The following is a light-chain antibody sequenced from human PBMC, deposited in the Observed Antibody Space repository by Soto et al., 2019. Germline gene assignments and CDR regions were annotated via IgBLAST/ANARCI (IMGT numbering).Light chain of an antibody. CDR1: QSVNSN. Sequence: EIMMTQSPVNLYVYQGERATLSCRASQSVNSNLAWYQQKPGQAPRLLIYGASTRATGIPASFIGNGSGTEFTLTASSLQPEDFAVYYCQQYNNWPFTFGPGTKVDIK. CDR3: QQYNNWPFT. CDR2: GAS. J-gene: IGKJ3*01. V-gene: IGKV3-15*01.